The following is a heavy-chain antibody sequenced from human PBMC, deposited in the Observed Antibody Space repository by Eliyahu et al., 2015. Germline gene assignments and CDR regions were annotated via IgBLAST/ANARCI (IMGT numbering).Heavy chain of an antibody. V-gene: IGHV4-39*01. CDR2: VCYTGST. D-gene: IGHD3-9*01. J-gene: IGHJ4*02. Sequence: QLQLQESGPGLVKPSETLSXSCXVSGAAVSRSXXSWGWVRQPAGXGLECLGSVCYTGSTAYNPSLKSRVTIFVDTSKNQFSLELSSVTAADTAVYYCARRPSDYDISTGHYNFDHWGQGILVTVSS. CDR1: GAAVSRSXXS. CDR3: ARRPSDYDISTGHYNFDH.